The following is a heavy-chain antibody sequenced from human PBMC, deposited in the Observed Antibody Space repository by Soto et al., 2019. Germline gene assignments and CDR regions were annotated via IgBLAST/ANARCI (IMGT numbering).Heavy chain of an antibody. V-gene: IGHV3-7*01. CDR2: IKQDGSEK. Sequence: PGGSLRLSCAASVFTFSSYCMRWVRQAPGKGLEWVANIKQDGSEKYHVDSVKGRFTISRDNAKNSLYLQMNSLRAEDTAVYYCARDIGAYCSSTSCYHFDAFDIWGQGTMVTVSS. D-gene: IGHD2-2*01. J-gene: IGHJ3*02. CDR1: VFTFSSYC. CDR3: ARDIGAYCSSTSCYHFDAFDI.